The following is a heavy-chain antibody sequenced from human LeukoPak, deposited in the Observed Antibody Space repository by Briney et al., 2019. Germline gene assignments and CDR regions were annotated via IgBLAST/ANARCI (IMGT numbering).Heavy chain of an antibody. V-gene: IGHV3-21*01. J-gene: IGHJ4*02. CDR1: GFTFSSYV. D-gene: IGHD1-26*01. CDR3: ARLHHSGSYYGIDY. CDR2: ISSSSSYI. Sequence: SGGSLRLSCAASGFTFSSYVMSWVRQAPGKGLEWVSSISSSSSYIYYADSVKGRFTISRDNAKNSLYLQMNSLRAEDTAVYYCARLHHSGSYYGIDYWGQGTLVTVSS.